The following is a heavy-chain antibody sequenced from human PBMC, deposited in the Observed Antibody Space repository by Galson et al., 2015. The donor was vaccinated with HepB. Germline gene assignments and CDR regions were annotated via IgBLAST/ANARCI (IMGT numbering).Heavy chain of an antibody. V-gene: IGHV6-1*01. CDR2: TYRGSN. CDR3: ARGAYSSFDI. CDR1: GDSVSNNHVA. Sequence: CAISGDSVSNNHVAWNWISQSPSRGLEWRGRTYRGSNQYAASMRGRIAISSDTSTNQFSLQLSSMTPEDTGLYYCARGAYSSFDIWGQATMVTVSS. J-gene: IGHJ3*02. D-gene: IGHD2-15*01.